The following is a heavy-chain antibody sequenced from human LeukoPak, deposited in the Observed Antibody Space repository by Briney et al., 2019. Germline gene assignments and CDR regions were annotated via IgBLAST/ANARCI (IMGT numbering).Heavy chain of an antibody. CDR2: IWYDGSNK. Sequence: GGSLRLSCAASGFTFSSYGMHWVRQAPGKGLEWVAVIWYDGSNKYYADSVKGRFTISRDNSKNTLYLQMNSLRAEDTAVYYCVRVNQQLDFDYWGQGTLVTVSS. V-gene: IGHV3-33*01. CDR3: VRVNQQLDFDY. J-gene: IGHJ4*02. D-gene: IGHD6-13*01. CDR1: GFTFSSYG.